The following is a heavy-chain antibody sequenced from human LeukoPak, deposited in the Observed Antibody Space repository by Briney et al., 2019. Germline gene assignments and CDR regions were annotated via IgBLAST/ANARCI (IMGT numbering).Heavy chain of an antibody. Sequence: SETLSLTCTVSGGSVSSGSYYWSWIRQPPGKGLEWIGYIYYSGSTNYNPSLKSRVTISVDTSKNQFSLKLSSVTAADTAVYYCAREDFWSGSNYYYGMDVWGQGTTVTVSS. CDR2: IYYSGST. D-gene: IGHD3-3*01. CDR1: GGSVSSGSYY. V-gene: IGHV4-61*01. J-gene: IGHJ6*02. CDR3: AREDFWSGSNYYYGMDV.